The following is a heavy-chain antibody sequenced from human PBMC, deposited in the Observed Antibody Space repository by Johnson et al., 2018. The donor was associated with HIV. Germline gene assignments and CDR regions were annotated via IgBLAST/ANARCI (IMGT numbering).Heavy chain of an antibody. D-gene: IGHD6-19*01. CDR3: AKGHSIAVVEGDDAFDI. CDR1: GFNFSGYW. CDR2: IKQDGSER. V-gene: IGHV3-7*01. J-gene: IGHJ3*02. Sequence: VQLVESGGGLVQPGGSLRLSCAASGFNFSGYWMSWVRQAPGKGLEWVANIKQDGSERYYMESVNGRFTIFRDNSKTSLSLQMNSLRTEDTAVYYCAKGHSIAVVEGDDAFDIWGQGTMVTVSS.